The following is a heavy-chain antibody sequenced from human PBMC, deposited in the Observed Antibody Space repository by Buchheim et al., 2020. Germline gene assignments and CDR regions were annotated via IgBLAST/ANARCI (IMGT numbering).Heavy chain of an antibody. J-gene: IGHJ4*02. V-gene: IGHV3-30*18. CDR3: AKGLRYFDY. Sequence: QVQLVESGGGVVQPGRSLRLSCAASGFTFSSYGMHWVRQAPGKGLERVAVISYDGSNKYYADSVKGRFTISRDNSKNTLYLQMNSLGAEDTAVYYCAKGLRYFDYWGQGTL. CDR1: GFTFSSYG. CDR2: ISYDGSNK.